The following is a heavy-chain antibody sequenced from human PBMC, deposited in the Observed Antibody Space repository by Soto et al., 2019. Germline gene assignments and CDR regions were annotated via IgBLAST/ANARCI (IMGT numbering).Heavy chain of an antibody. J-gene: IGHJ4*02. D-gene: IGHD3-16*02. CDR3: AKASDYIWGSYHRANHFDY. CDR2: ISGSGGST. V-gene: IGHV3-23*01. Sequence: GGSLRLSCAASGFTFSSYAMSWVRQAPGKGLEWVSAISGSGGSTYYADSVKGRFTISRDNSKNTLYLQMNSLRAEDTAVYYCAKASDYIWGSYHRANHFDYWGQGTLVTVSS. CDR1: GFTFSSYA.